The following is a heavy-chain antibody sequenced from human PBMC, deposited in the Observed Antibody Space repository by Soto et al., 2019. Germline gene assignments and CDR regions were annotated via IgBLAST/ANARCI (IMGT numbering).Heavy chain of an antibody. V-gene: IGHV4-59*08. D-gene: IGHD3-10*01. Sequence: SHPCTVAYGYISSYYGSWIRQTQGKGLEWIGYIFYSGSTNYNPSLKSRVTISLDTSKNQFSLNLRSVTAADTAVYYCVCMGYHYGSGSYPLDYWGQGTLVSVSS. CDR3: VCMGYHYGSGSYPLDY. J-gene: IGHJ4*02. CDR1: YGYISSYY. CDR2: IFYSGST.